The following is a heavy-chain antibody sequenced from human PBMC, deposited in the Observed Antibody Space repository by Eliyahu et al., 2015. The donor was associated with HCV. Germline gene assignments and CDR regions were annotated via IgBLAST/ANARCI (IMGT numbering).Heavy chain of an antibody. CDR3: ARHSTASSLSDF. J-gene: IGHJ4*02. V-gene: IGHV5-51*01. D-gene: IGHD2-2*01. CDR2: IYPGTSES. CDR1: GYTLTSYW. Sequence: EVQLVQSGAEVKKPGESLKISCKSSGYTLTSYWVGWVRQMPGKGLGWMGIIYPGTSESRYSPSFQGQVTFSADRSINTTYLHWDSLKASDTATYYCARHSTASSLSDFWGQGTPVTVSS.